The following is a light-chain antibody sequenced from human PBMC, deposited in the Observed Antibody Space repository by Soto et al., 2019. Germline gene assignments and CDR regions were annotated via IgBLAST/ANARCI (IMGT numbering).Light chain of an antibody. CDR3: QLWDSSNDDYV. CDR2: DDT. V-gene: IGLV3-21*02. Sequence: SYELTQPPSVSVAPGQTARITCGGNKIGSKSVHWYQQKPGQAPVLVVYDDTDRPSGIPERFSGSKYGSTATLSISRVEAGDEADYYCQLWDSSNDDYVFGNGTKVTV. J-gene: IGLJ1*01. CDR1: KIGSKS.